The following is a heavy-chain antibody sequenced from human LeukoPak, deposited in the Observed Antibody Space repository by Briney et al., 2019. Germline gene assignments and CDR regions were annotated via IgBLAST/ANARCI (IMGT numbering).Heavy chain of an antibody. CDR2: IRSKTYGGTT. Sequence: PGGSLRLSCTASGFTFGDYGMSWVRQAPGKGLEWVGFIRSKTYGGTTEYAASVKGRFTISRDGSKSIAYLQMNSLKTEDTAVYYCTGSFGELTFFDYWGQGTLVTVSS. J-gene: IGHJ4*02. CDR3: TGSFGELTFFDY. V-gene: IGHV3-49*04. D-gene: IGHD3-10*01. CDR1: GFTFGDYG.